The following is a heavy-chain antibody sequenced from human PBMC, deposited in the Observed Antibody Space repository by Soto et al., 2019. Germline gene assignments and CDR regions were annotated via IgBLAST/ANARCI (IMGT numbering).Heavy chain of an antibody. CDR3: ARRRGHPVIWAYYFDY. D-gene: IGHD3-22*01. CDR1: GGSISSYY. Sequence: PSETLSLTCTVSGGSISSYYWSWIRQPPGKGLEWIGYIYYSGSTNYNPSLKSRVTISVDKSKNQFSLKLSSVTAADTAVYYCARRRGHPVIWAYYFDYWGQGTLVTVSS. J-gene: IGHJ4*02. V-gene: IGHV4-59*12. CDR2: IYYSGST.